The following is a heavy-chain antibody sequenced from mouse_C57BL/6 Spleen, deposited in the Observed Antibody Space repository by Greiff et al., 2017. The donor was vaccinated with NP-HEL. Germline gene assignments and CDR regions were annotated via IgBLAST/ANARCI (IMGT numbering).Heavy chain of an antibody. Sequence: DVMLVESGGGLVQPKGSLKLSCAASGFSFNTYAMNWVRQAPGKGLEWVARIRSKSNNYATYYADSVKDRFTISRDDSESMLYLQMNNLKTEDTAMYYCVRQRSYYIDAMDYWGQGTSVTVSS. CDR2: IRSKSNNYAT. V-gene: IGHV10-1*01. D-gene: IGHD2-12*01. CDR3: VRQRSYYIDAMDY. J-gene: IGHJ4*01. CDR1: GFSFNTYA.